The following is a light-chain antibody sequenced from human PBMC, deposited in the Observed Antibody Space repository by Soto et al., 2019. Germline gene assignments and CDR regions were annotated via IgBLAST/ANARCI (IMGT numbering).Light chain of an antibody. CDR2: FAS. J-gene: IGKJ4*01. V-gene: IGKV3-15*01. CDR3: QQYNQWPLT. CDR1: QTVSNN. Sequence: EIVMTQSPATQSVSPGEKATLSCRASQTVSNNLAWYQQKPGQAPRLLIYFASTRAPRIPARFSGSGSGTEFTLTISSLQSEDFAVYYCQQYNQWPLTFGGGTKAETK.